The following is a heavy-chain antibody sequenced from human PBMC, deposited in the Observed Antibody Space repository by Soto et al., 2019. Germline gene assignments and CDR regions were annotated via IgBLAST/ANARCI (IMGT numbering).Heavy chain of an antibody. J-gene: IGHJ6*02. CDR2: IIPIFGTA. Sequence: SVNVSCKSSGGTFSSDAISWVRQAPGQGLEWIGGIIPIFGTANYAQKFQGRATITADKSTSTAYMELSSLRSEDTAVYYCARAAYFTRTIAAAGTNDEYYYGMDVWV. D-gene: IGHD6-13*01. V-gene: IGHV1-69*06. CDR3: ARAAYFTRTIAAAGTNDEYYYGMDV. CDR1: GGTFSSDA.